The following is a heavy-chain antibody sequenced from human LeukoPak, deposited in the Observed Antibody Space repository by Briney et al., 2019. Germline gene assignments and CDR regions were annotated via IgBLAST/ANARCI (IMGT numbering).Heavy chain of an antibody. J-gene: IGHJ3*02. CDR2: IRDTGGST. Sequence: PGGSLRLSCAASGFTFSTYAMSWVRQAPGKGLEWVSAIRDTGGSTYYADSVKGRFTISRDISKNTLYLQMNSLRADDTAVYYCAKDLGGGSAFDIWGQGTMVTVSS. V-gene: IGHV3-23*01. CDR1: GFTFSTYA. CDR3: AKDLGGGSAFDI. D-gene: IGHD3-16*01.